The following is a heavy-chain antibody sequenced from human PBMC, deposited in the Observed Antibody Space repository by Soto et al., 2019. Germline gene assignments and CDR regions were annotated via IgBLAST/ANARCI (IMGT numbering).Heavy chain of an antibody. V-gene: IGHV3-9*01. CDR1: GFTFDDYA. Sequence: GGSLRLSCAASGFTFDDYAMHWVRQAPGKGLEWVSGISWNSGSIGYADSVKGRFTISRDNAKNSLYLQMNSLRAEDTALYYCAKVSGSYYDAFDIWGQGTMVTV. CDR3: AKVSGSYYDAFDI. CDR2: ISWNSGSI. D-gene: IGHD1-26*01. J-gene: IGHJ3*02.